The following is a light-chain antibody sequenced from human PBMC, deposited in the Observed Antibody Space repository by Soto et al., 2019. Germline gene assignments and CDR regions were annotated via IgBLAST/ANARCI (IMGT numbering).Light chain of an antibody. CDR1: QSISSW. CDR3: QQYNSYPLT. J-gene: IGKJ4*01. V-gene: IGKV1-5*01. Sequence: DIQMTQSPSTLSASVGYRVTITCRASQSISSWLAWYQQKPGKAPKLLIYDASRLESGVPSRFSGSGSGTEFTLTISSLQPDDFATYYCQQYNSYPLTFGGGTKVEIK. CDR2: DAS.